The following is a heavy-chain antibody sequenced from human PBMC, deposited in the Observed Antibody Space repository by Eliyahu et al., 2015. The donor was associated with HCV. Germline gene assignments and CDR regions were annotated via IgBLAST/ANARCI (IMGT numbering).Heavy chain of an antibody. J-gene: IGHJ3*02. Sequence: QVQLVESGGGLVKPGGSLRLSCAASGFTFSDYYMSWIRQAPGKGLEWVSYISGSSXFTNYADSVKGRFTISRDNAKNSLFLQMNSLRAEDTAVYYCATEGADAFDIWGQGTMVTVSS. CDR2: ISGSSXFT. CDR3: ATEGADAFDI. CDR1: GFTFSDYY. D-gene: IGHD4/OR15-4a*01. V-gene: IGHV3-11*05.